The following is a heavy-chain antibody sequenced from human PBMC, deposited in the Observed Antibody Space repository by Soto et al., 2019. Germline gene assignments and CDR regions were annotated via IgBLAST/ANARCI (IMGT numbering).Heavy chain of an antibody. V-gene: IGHV1-3*01. D-gene: IGHD5-12*01. CDR3: VRVVAIPGYPDN. CDR2: INAGNGNT. J-gene: IGHJ4*02. Sequence: GASVKVSCKASGYTLTSYAMHWLRQAPGQRLEWMGWINAGNGNTKYSQKFQGRVTITADESTSTVYMELSSLRSDDTAVYYCVRVVAIPGYPDNWGQGTLVTVSS. CDR1: GYTLTSYA.